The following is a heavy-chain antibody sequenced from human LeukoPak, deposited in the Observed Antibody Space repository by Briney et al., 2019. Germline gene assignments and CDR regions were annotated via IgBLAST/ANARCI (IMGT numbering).Heavy chain of an antibody. J-gene: IGHJ5*02. Sequence: GGSLRLSCAASGFTFRSYWMSWVRQAPGKGLEWVANMKLDGSEEYYVDSVKGRFTISSDNAKNSLYLQMNSLRVDDTAVYYCARWARYCSSGSCYSWFDPWGQGTLDTVSS. D-gene: IGHD2-15*01. CDR2: MKLDGSEE. CDR1: GFTFRSYW. V-gene: IGHV3-7*01. CDR3: ARWARYCSSGSCYSWFDP.